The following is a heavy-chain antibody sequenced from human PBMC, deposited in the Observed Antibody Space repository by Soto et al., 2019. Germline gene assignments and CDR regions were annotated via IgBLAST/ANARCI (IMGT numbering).Heavy chain of an antibody. D-gene: IGHD3-10*01. Sequence: LSLTCTISGGSFGTNYWSWIRQAPGKGLEWIGYTYHTGSTKYNPSLKSRATISVDTSKNQFSLTLNSAAAADTAVYYCATDSAGRGPFDPWGQGILVTVSS. CDR3: ATDSAGRGPFDP. J-gene: IGHJ5*02. CDR2: TYHTGST. V-gene: IGHV4-59*13. CDR1: GGSFGTNY.